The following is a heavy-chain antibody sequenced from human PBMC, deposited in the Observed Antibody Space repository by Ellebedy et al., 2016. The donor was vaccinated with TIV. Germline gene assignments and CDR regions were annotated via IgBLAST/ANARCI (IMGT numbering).Heavy chain of an antibody. J-gene: IGHJ4*02. D-gene: IGHD5-24*01. Sequence: GGSLRLSCIASGFTFSSYSMNWVRQAPGKGLEWVSSISHIDTVYYADSVRGRFTSSRDKAKKSVYLQMKSLRVEDTAVYYCARGASRWLQPRYYFDYWGQGTLVTVSS. V-gene: IGHV3-69-1*01. CDR2: ISHIDTV. CDR1: GFTFSSYS. CDR3: ARGASRWLQPRYYFDY.